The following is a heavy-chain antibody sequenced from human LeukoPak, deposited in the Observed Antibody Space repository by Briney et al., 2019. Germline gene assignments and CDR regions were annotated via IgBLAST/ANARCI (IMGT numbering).Heavy chain of an antibody. Sequence: GGSLRLSCAASGFTFSSYGMHWVRQAPGKGLEWVAVISYDGSNKYYADSVKGRFTISRDNSKNTQYLQMNSLRAEDTAVYYCAKGAAVAGFDYWGQGTLVTVSS. CDR2: ISYDGSNK. CDR1: GFTFSSYG. D-gene: IGHD6-19*01. J-gene: IGHJ4*02. CDR3: AKGAAVAGFDY. V-gene: IGHV3-30*18.